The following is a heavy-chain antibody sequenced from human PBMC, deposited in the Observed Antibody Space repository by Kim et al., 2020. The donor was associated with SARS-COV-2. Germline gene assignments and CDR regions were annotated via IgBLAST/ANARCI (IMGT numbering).Heavy chain of an antibody. CDR1: GFNASSYV. Sequence: GGSLRLSCVASGFNASSYVLHWVRQAPGKGLEWVAFLGVSPNYKQYPDTVKGRFTVSRDISNNAMFLQMESLTSDDTARYFCARGTRGKGGDRLWDYWG. CDR3: ARGTRGKGGDRLWDY. V-gene: IGHV3-30*02. J-gene: IGHJ4*01. D-gene: IGHD2-21*01. CDR2: LGVSPNYK.